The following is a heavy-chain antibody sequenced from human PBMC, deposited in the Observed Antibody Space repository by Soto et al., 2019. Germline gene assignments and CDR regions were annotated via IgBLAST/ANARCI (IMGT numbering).Heavy chain of an antibody. CDR3: ARALRFDP. CDR1: GGSFSGYY. CDR2: INHSGST. J-gene: IGHJ5*02. Sequence: SETLSLTCAVYGGSFSGYYWSWIRQPPGKGLEWIGEINHSGSTNYNPSLKSRVTISVDTSKNQFSLKLSSVTAADTAVYYCARALRFDPWGQGTLVTVSS. V-gene: IGHV4-34*01.